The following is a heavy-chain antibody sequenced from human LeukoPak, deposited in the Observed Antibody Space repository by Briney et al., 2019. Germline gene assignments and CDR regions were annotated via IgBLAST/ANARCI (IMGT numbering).Heavy chain of an antibody. Sequence: PGGSLRLSCAASGFSFSSYDIHWVRQGSGKGLEWVSSIDTAGDTYYLGSVKGRFTISRENAKNSLYLKMNSLRAEDTAVYYCTRGSCRSTSCYERLNGLDVWGQGTTVTVSS. D-gene: IGHD2-2*01. V-gene: IGHV3-13*01. CDR1: GFSFSSYD. CDR2: IDTAGDT. J-gene: IGHJ6*02. CDR3: TRGSCRSTSCYERLNGLDV.